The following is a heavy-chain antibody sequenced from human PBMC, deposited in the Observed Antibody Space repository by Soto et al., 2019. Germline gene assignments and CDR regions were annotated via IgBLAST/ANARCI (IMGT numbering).Heavy chain of an antibody. CDR1: GFTLSSYG. Sequence: VQLLESGGGVVQPGRSLRLSCGASGFTLSSYGMHWVRQAPGKGLEWVAVIWHDGSKKYYADSVKGRFTISRDNSKNTLDLQMNNLRAEDTAVYYCARDRGSDDPIDYWGQGTLVTVSS. J-gene: IGHJ4*02. CDR2: IWHDGSKK. CDR3: ARDRGSDDPIDY. D-gene: IGHD2-21*01. V-gene: IGHV3-33*01.